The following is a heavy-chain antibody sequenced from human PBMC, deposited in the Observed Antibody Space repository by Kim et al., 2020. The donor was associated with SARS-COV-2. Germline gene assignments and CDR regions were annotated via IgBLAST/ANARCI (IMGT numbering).Heavy chain of an antibody. CDR3: ARRAAGVDW. CDR1: GGSFSGPY. CDR2: INHSGIA. J-gene: IGHJ4*02. V-gene: IGHV4-34*01. Sequence: SETLSLTCAVYGGSFSGPYWNWIRQSPGLGLEWIGEINHSGIANYNPSLKSRVTLSVDTSKNQFSLKLSSVTAADTAVYYCARRAAGVDWWGQGTPVTVS.